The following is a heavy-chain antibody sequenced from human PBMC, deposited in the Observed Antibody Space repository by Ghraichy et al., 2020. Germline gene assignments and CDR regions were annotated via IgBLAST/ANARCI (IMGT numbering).Heavy chain of an antibody. CDR2: ISGSGGST. V-gene: IGHV3-23*01. Sequence: LSLTCAASGFTFSSYAMSWVRQAPGKGLEWVSAISGSGGSTYYADSVKGRFTISRDNSKNTLYLQMNSLRAEDTAVYYCAKDSYGAYCGGDCYSGYYFDYWGQGTLVTVSS. CDR1: GFTFSSYA. J-gene: IGHJ4*02. CDR3: AKDSYGAYCGGDCYSGYYFDY. D-gene: IGHD2-21*02.